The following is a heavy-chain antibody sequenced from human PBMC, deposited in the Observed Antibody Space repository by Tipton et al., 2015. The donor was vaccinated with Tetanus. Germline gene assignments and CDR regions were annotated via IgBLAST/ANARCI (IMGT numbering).Heavy chain of an antibody. CDR2: ISGNGDDP. CDR3: AREGFWSLDY. J-gene: IGHJ4*02. V-gene: IGHV3-23*01. CDR1: GFTFGSSA. D-gene: IGHD2-15*01. Sequence: SLRLSCAGSGFTFGSSAMTWVRQAPGKGLEWVSTISGNGDDPFYADSVKGRFTISRDNAKNTLYLQMNSLRAEDTALYYCAREGFWSLDYWGQGTLVTVSS.